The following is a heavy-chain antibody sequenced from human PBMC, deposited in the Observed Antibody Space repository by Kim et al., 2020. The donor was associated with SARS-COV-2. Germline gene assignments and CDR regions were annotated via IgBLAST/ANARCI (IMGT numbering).Heavy chain of an antibody. Sequence: GGSLRLSCAASGFTFSSYSMNWVRQAPGKGLEWVSSISSSSSYIYYADSVKGRFTISRDNAKNSLYLQMNSLRAEDTAVYYCARGQDYDIFLGIMDVWGQGTTVTVSS. V-gene: IGHV3-21*01. CDR2: ISSSSSYI. D-gene: IGHD3-9*01. CDR3: ARGQDYDIFLGIMDV. CDR1: GFTFSSYS. J-gene: IGHJ6*02.